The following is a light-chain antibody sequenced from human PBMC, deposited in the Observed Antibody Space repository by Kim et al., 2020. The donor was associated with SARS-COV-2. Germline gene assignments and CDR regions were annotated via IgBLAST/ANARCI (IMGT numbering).Light chain of an antibody. Sequence: VLTQSPCTLSLSPGERATLSCRASQSVSSSYLAWSQQRPGQVPRLLIYGASSRATGIPDRFSGSGSGTDFTLTISRLEPEDFAVYYWQQYGTSRTFGQGTKVDSK. CDR1: QSVSSSY. CDR3: QQYGTSRT. V-gene: IGKV3-20*01. J-gene: IGKJ1*01. CDR2: GAS.